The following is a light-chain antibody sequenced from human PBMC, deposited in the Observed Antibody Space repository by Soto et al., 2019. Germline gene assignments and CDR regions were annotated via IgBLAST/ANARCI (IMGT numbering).Light chain of an antibody. CDR3: QHYNSYSEA. CDR1: QTISSW. J-gene: IGKJ1*01. CDR2: NAS. Sequence: DIQMTQSPSTLSGSVGDRVTITCRASQTISSWLAWYQQKPGKAPKLLIYNASTLKSGVPSTFSGSGSGTESPITISSLQPDDFATYYCQHYNSYSEAFGQGTKV. V-gene: IGKV1-5*03.